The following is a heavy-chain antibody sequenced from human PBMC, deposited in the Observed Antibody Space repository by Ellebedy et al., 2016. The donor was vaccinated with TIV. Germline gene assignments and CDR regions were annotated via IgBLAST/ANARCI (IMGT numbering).Heavy chain of an antibody. J-gene: IGHJ4*02. D-gene: IGHD6-19*01. Sequence: AASVKVSCKASGYTFTGYYMHWVRQAPGQGLEWMGIINPSGGSTSYAQKLQGRVTMTRDTSTSTAYMELRSLRSDDTAVYYCARAGEQWLVLGYWGQGTLVTVSS. CDR2: INPSGGST. V-gene: IGHV1-46*04. CDR3: ARAGEQWLVLGY. CDR1: GYTFTGYY.